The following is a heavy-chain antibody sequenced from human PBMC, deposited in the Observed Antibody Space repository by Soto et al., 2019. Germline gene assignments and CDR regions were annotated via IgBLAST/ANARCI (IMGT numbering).Heavy chain of an antibody. J-gene: IGHJ4*02. D-gene: IGHD1-20*01. CDR3: TRETVAGITGLDY. V-gene: IGHV3-23*01. CDR1: GFNVGAFA. CDR2: ISVNYAVI. Sequence: EVQLLESGGDLLQPGGSLRLSCAASGFNVGAFAVNWVRQAPGKGLEGVSGISVNYAVIYYADSVRGRFSIARDACENFLYLQMNRLRVDDTALYSCTRETVAGITGLDYWGPGTLVTVSS.